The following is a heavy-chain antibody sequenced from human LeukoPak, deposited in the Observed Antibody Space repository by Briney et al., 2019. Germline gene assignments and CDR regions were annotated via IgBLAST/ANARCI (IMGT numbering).Heavy chain of an antibody. CDR2: INPSGGST. V-gene: IGHV1-46*01. CDR3: ARVRSGYYYFDY. D-gene: IGHD3-22*01. Sequence: ASVTVSFKASGYSFTSYYMHWVRQAPGQGLEWMGIINPSGGSTNYAQKFQGRVTMTRDTSTSTVYMELSSLRSEDTAVYYCARVRSGYYYFDYWGQGTLVTVSS. CDR1: GYSFTSYY. J-gene: IGHJ4*02.